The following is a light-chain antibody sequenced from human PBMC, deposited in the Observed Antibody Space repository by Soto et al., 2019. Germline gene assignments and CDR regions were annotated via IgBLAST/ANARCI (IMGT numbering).Light chain of an antibody. V-gene: IGKV3-11*01. CDR1: QSVRNNY. J-gene: IGKJ5*01. Sequence: ETVLTQSPGTLSLSPGERATLSCRASQSVRNNYLAWYQQKPGQAPRLLIYDASNRATGIPARFSGSGSGTDFTLTISSLEPEDFAVYYCQQRSNWPPRVTFGQGTRLEIK. CDR2: DAS. CDR3: QQRSNWPPRVT.